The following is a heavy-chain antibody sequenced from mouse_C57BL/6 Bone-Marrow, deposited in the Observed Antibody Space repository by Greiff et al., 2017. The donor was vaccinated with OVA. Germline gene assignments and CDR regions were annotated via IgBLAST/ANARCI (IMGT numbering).Heavy chain of an antibody. V-gene: IGHV1-52*01. D-gene: IGHD1-1*01. J-gene: IGHJ2*01. CDR3: ARGNYYGSPLDY. Sequence: VQLQQSGAELVRPGSSVKLSCKASGYTFTSYWMHWVKQRPIQGLEWIGNIDPSDSETHYNQKFKDKATLTVDKSSSTAYMQLSSLTSEDSAVYYGARGNYYGSPLDYWGQGTTLTVSS. CDR2: IDPSDSET. CDR1: GYTFTSYW.